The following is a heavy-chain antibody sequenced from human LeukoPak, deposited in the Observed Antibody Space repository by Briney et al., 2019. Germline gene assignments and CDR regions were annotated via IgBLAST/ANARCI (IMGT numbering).Heavy chain of an antibody. CDR3: ATAGLRLRDSKEWYYYYYYMDV. CDR2: ISAYNGNT. D-gene: IGHD3-22*01. V-gene: IGHV1-18*01. CDR1: GYTFTSYG. Sequence: ASVKVSCKASGYTFTSYGISWVRQAPGQGLEWMGWISAYNGNTNYAQKLQGRVTMTTDTSTSTAYMELRSLRSDDTAVYYCATAGLRLRDSKEWYYYYYYMDVWGKGTTVTVSS. J-gene: IGHJ6*03.